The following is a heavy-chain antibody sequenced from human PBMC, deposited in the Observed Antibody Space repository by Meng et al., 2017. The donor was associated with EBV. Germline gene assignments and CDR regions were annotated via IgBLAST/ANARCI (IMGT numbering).Heavy chain of an antibody. CDR2: IYWDADK. J-gene: IGHJ4*02. CDR1: WFHLSTRGVG. CDR3: AHIIAARPFDY. V-gene: IGHV2-5*02. Sequence: MKEVGSTVCKPTPTLPSTCTCSWFHLSTRGVGVGWIRQPPEKALEWLALIYWDADKRYSHSLKSRLTITKDTSKNQVVLTMTNMDPVDAATYYCAHIIAARPFDYWGQGTLVTVSS. D-gene: IGHD6-6*01.